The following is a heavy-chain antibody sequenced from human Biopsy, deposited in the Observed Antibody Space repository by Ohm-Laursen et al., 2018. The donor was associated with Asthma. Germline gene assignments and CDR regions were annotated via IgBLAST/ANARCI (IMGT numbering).Heavy chain of an antibody. CDR1: GYTFNSAG. CDR2: ISVYNGNT. V-gene: IGHV1-18*01. J-gene: IGHJ6*02. CDR3: ARAVDYPHYYDIDV. Sequence: ASVKASCKTSGYTFNSAGITWVRQAPGQGLEWMGWISVYNGNTKVAQKLQDRVTMITDTSTSTAYMELTSLRSDDTAVYFCARAVDYPHYYDIDVWGQGTTVTVS. D-gene: IGHD3-16*01.